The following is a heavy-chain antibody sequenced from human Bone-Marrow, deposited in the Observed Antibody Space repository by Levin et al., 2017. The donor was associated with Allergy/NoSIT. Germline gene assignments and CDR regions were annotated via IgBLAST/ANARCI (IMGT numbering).Heavy chain of an antibody. CDR1: GGSISTYY. CDR3: ARHVGAIQRWLMDY. D-gene: IGHD5-18*01. J-gene: IGHJ4*02. CDR2: IYYSGST. V-gene: IGHV4-59*08. Sequence: PSETLSLTCTVSGGSISTYYWSWIRQPPGKGLEWIGYIYYSGSTNYNPSLKSRVIISVDTSKNQFSLKLSSVTAADTAVYYCARHVGAIQRWLMDYWGQGTLVTVSS.